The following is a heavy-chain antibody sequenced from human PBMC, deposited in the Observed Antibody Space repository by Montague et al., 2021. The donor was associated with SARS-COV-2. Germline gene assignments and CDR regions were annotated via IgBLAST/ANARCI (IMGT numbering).Heavy chain of an antibody. CDR3: ARGPYSSDQLFHYYYGMDV. CDR1: GFTFSSYS. Sequence: SRRLSLSASGFTFSSYSMNWVRQAPGKGLEWVSSISSSSSYIYYADSVKGRFTISRDSAKNSLYLQMNSLRAEDTAVYYCARGPYSSDQLFHYYYGMDVWGQGTTVTVSS. J-gene: IGHJ6*02. D-gene: IGHD6-19*01. CDR2: ISSSSSYI. V-gene: IGHV3-21*01.